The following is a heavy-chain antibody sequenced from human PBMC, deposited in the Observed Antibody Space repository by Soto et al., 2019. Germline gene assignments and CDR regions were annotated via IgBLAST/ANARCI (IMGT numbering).Heavy chain of an antibody. V-gene: IGHV5-10-1*01. CDR3: ATLAGYGESYFDY. J-gene: IGHJ4*02. Sequence: LGESLKISCKGSGYSFTSYWISWVRQMPGKGLEWMGRIDPSDSYTNYSPSFQGHVTISAGKSISTAYLQWSSLKASDTAMYYCATLAGYGESYFDYWGQGTLVTVSS. CDR1: GYSFTSYW. CDR2: IDPSDSYT. D-gene: IGHD4-17*01.